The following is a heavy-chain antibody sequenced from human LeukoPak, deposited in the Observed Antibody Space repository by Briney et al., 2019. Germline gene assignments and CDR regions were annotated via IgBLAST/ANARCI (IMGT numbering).Heavy chain of an antibody. CDR2: ISGSYSA. V-gene: IGHV3-23*01. J-gene: IGHJ5*02. D-gene: IGHD3-10*01. Sequence: PGGSLTLSCAASRFTFSTYAISWVRQAPGKGLEWVSVISGSYSAYYADSVKGRFTISRDNSKNTLYLQMNSLRAEDTAVYYCAKTLWFWAPLGWFDLWGQGALVTVSS. CDR3: AKTLWFWAPLGWFDL. CDR1: RFTFSTYA.